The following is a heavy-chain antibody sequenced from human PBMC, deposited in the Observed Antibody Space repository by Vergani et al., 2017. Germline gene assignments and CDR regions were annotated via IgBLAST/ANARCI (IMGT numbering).Heavy chain of an antibody. Sequence: VQLLESGGGLVQPGGSLRLSCAASGFTFSSYAMSWVRQAPGKGLEWVSAISGSGGSTYYADSVKGRFTISRDNSKNTLFLQMNSLKDEDTAVYYCTTAWGLYYLHGEYFQYWGRGTLVSVSS. J-gene: IGHJ1*01. CDR2: ISGSGGST. CDR1: GFTFSSYA. CDR3: TTAWGLYYLHGEYFQY. V-gene: IGHV3-23*01. D-gene: IGHD3-10*01.